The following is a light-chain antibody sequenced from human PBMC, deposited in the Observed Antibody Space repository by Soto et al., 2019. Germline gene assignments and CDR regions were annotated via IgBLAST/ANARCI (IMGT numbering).Light chain of an antibody. CDR2: GNS. V-gene: IGLV1-40*01. CDR1: SSNIGAGYD. CDR3: QSYDSSLSGYV. Sequence: QSVLTQPPSVSGAPGQRVTISCTGSSSNIGAGYDVHWYQQLPGTAPKLLIYGNSNRPSGVPDRFSGSKSGTSASLSITGLRAEYEADYYCQSYDSSLSGYVFGTGTKVTVL. J-gene: IGLJ1*01.